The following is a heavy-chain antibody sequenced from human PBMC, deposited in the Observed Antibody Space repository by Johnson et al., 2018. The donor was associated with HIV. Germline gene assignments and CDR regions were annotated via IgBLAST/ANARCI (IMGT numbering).Heavy chain of an antibody. V-gene: IGHV3-13*01. CDR2: IGTAGDT. CDR3: ARRSIRSDGFDI. Sequence: VQLVESGGGLVQPGGSLRLSCAASGFTFSSFEMHWVRLATGKSLEWVSAIGTAGDTYYPGSVKGRFTISRENAKNSLYLQMKSLRAGDTAVYYCARRSIRSDGFDIWGQGTMVTVSS. CDR1: GFTFSSFE. J-gene: IGHJ3*02. D-gene: IGHD4-11*01.